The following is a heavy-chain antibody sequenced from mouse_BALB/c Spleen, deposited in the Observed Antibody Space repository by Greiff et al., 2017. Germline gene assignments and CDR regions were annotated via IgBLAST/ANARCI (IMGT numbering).Heavy chain of an antibody. J-gene: IGHJ2*01. CDR2: INPGSGGT. CDR1: GYAFTNYL. V-gene: IGHV1-54*01. D-gene: IGHD1-1*01. CDR3: ARKGAYYGSGYYFDY. Sequence: VQLQQSGAELVRPGTSVKVSCKASGYAFTNYLIEWVKQRPGQGLEWIGVINPGSGGTNYNEKFKGKATLTVDTSSSTAYVDLSSLTSEDSAVYYCARKGAYYGSGYYFDYWGQGTTLTVSS.